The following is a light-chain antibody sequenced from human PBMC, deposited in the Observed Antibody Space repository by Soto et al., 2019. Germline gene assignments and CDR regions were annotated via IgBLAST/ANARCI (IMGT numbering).Light chain of an antibody. CDR1: GRDIDAYDY. CDR3: SSYTTSYFYV. Sequence: QSALTQPAPVSGSPGQSITISCTGSGRDIDAYDYVSWYQQHPGKAPKLIIYGVKNRPSGVSNRFSASKSAFTASLTISGLQTEDEADYYCSSYTTSYFYVFGPGTKVTVL. CDR2: GVK. V-gene: IGLV2-14*01. J-gene: IGLJ1*01.